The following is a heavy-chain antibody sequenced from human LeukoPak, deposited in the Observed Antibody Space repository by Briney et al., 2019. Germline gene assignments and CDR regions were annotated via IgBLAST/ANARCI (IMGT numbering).Heavy chain of an antibody. J-gene: IGHJ3*02. D-gene: IGHD1-7*01. Sequence: SETLSLTCTVSGGSISSSSYYWGWIRQPPGKGLERIGSIYYSGSTYYNPSLKSRVTISVDTSKNQFSLKLSSVTAADTAVYYCASPQYNWNYDAFDIWGQGTMVTVSS. CDR2: IYYSGST. V-gene: IGHV4-39*01. CDR3: ASPQYNWNYDAFDI. CDR1: GGSISSSSYY.